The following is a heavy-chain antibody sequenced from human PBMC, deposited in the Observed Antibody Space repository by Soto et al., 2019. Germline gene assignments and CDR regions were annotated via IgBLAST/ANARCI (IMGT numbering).Heavy chain of an antibody. CDR2: ISSRGGRT. Sequence: GGSLRLSCAASGFTFNSYAMSWVRQTPGKGLEWVSAISSRGGRTHYADSVKGRFTISRDNSKNTLYLQVNSLRAEDTAVYYCAKDHGPYGDGLDYWGQGTLVTVSS. CDR1: GFTFNSYA. D-gene: IGHD4-17*01. V-gene: IGHV3-23*01. CDR3: AKDHGPYGDGLDY. J-gene: IGHJ4*02.